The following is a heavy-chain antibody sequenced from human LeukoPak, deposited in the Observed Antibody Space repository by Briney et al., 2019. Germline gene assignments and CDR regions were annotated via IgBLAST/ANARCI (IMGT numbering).Heavy chain of an antibody. J-gene: IGHJ4*02. Sequence: GGSLRLSCAASGFTFSSSGMHWVRQAPGKGLEWVAFISYDGGNTDYGDSGKGRFSIARDNSKNTLYMQMNSLRAEATAVYYCAKDSLSYSSGWYNLGYFDYWGQGTLVTVSS. CDR2: ISYDGGNT. D-gene: IGHD6-19*01. V-gene: IGHV3-30*18. CDR3: AKDSLSYSSGWYNLGYFDY. CDR1: GFTFSSSG.